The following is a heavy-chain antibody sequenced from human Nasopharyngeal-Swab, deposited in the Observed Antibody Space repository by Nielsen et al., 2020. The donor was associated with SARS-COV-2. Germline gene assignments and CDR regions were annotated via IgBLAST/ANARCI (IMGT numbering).Heavy chain of an antibody. CDR1: GYTFTSYY. J-gene: IGHJ4*02. Sequence: VSCKASGYTFTSYYMHWVRQAPGQGLEWMGIINPSGGSTNYAQKFQGRVTITADESTSTAYMELSSLRSEDTAVYYCARDSVVYGWELLNWGQGTLVTVSS. CDR2: INPSGGST. CDR3: ARDSVVYGWELLN. D-gene: IGHD2-15*01. V-gene: IGHV1-46*01.